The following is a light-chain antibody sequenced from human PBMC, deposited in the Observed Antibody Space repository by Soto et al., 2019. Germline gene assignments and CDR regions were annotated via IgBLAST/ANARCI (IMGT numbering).Light chain of an antibody. Sequence: QLVLTQSPSASASLGASVKLTCTLSSGHSSYAIAWHQQQPEKGPRYLMKLNSDGSHSKGDGIPDRFSGSSSGAERYLTISCLQSEDEADYYCQTWGTGPWVFGGGPKLTGL. CDR1: SGHSSYA. CDR2: LNSDGSH. V-gene: IGLV4-69*01. CDR3: QTWGTGPWV. J-gene: IGLJ3*02.